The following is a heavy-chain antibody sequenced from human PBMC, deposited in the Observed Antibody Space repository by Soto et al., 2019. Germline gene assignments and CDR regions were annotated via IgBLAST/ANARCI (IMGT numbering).Heavy chain of an antibody. CDR1: GDSISPFY. CDR3: SRVRANLFDY. Sequence: SETLSLTCSGSGDSISPFYWSCIRQPPRKGLDWLGYIHYRGRTNYNPSLKSQVIISVDTCKSQFSLKLSSVNAAETAVYFCSRVRANLFDYWGQGPPVTVSS. D-gene: IGHD3-3*01. V-gene: IGHV4-59*01. J-gene: IGHJ4*02. CDR2: IHYRGRT.